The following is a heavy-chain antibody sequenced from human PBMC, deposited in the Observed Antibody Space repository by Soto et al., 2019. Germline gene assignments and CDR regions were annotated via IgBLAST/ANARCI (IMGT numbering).Heavy chain of an antibody. CDR2: IYYSGST. Sequence: PSETLSLTCTVSGGSISSGDDFWSWIRQPPGKGLEWIGYIYYSGSTYYNPSLKSRLTISVDTSRNQFSLKLSSVTAADTAVYFCARTMASTYRALDFWGPGTLVTVSS. CDR1: GGSISSGDDF. V-gene: IGHV4-30-4*01. CDR3: ARTMASTYRALDF. D-gene: IGHD2-8*01. J-gene: IGHJ4*02.